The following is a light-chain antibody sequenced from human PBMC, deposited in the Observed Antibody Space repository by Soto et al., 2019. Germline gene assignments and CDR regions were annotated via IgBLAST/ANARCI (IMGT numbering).Light chain of an antibody. CDR1: SGYSNYK. J-gene: IGLJ1*01. Sequence: QPLLTHPPSASASLGASVTLTFTLSSGYSNYKLDWYQQRPGKGPRFVMRVGTGGIVGSKGDVIPDRFSVLGSGLNRYLTIKNIQEEDESDYHCGADHGSGSNFVYVFGTGTKVTVL. V-gene: IGLV9-49*01. CDR2: VGTGGIVG. CDR3: GADHGSGSNFVYV.